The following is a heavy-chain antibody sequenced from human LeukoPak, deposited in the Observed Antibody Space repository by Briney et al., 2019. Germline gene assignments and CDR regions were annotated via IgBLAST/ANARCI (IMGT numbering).Heavy chain of an antibody. D-gene: IGHD3-22*01. J-gene: IGHJ4*02. CDR3: AKDSTHYRVWDDYDSAGLTY. CDR2: IRYDGSNK. CDR1: GFTFSSYG. Sequence: GGSLRLSCAASGFTFSSYGLHWVRQAPGKGLEWVAFIRYDGSNKYYADSVKGRVTISRDNSKNTLYLQMDSLRAEDTAVYYCAKDSTHYRVWDDYDSAGLTYWGQGTLVTVSS. V-gene: IGHV3-30*02.